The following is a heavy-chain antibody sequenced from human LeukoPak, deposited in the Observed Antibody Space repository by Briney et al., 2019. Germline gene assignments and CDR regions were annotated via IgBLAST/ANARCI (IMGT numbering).Heavy chain of an antibody. CDR1: GYSISSGYY. V-gene: IGHV4-38-2*02. CDR2: IYYSGST. Sequence: SETLSLTCTVSGYSISSGYYWGWIRQPPGKGLEWIGSIYYSGSTYYNPSLKSRVTISVDTSKNQFSLKLSSVTAADTAVYYCARVSQLVYAFDIWGQGTMVTVSS. CDR3: ARVSQLVYAFDI. D-gene: IGHD6-13*01. J-gene: IGHJ3*02.